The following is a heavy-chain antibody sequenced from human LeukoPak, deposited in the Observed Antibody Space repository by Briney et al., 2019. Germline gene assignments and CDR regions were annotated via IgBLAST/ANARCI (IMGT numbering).Heavy chain of an antibody. CDR1: GFTFDDYG. J-gene: IGHJ4*02. Sequence: GGSLRLSCAASGFTFDDYGMHWVRQAPGKGLEWVSGISWNSGSRAYADSVKGRFTISRDNVKNSLYLQMNSLRAEDTALYYCAKDSPDYYGSGSAFDYWGQGTLVTVSS. CDR3: AKDSPDYYGSGSAFDY. CDR2: ISWNSGSR. D-gene: IGHD3-10*01. V-gene: IGHV3-9*01.